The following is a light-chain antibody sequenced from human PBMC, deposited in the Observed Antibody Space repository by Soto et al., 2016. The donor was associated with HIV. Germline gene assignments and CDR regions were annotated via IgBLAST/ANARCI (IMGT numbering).Light chain of an antibody. CDR2: KNN. J-gene: IGLJ2*01. CDR1: TLSNQY. CDR3: QSTHSGVTYPPYVL. Sequence: SYELTQSPSVSVSPGQTAKITCSGDTLSNQYGYWYQQKPGQAPVLVIYKNNERPSGIPERFSGSRSGTEVTLIISGVQPEDEADYHCQSTHSGVTYPPYVLFGGGTKLTVL. V-gene: IGLV3-25*03.